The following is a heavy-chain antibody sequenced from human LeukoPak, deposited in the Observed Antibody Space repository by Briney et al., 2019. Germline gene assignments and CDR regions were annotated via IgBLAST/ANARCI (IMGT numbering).Heavy chain of an antibody. D-gene: IGHD3-22*01. J-gene: IGHJ4*02. CDR1: GGSIISGGYY. Sequence: SETLSLTCTVSGGSIISGGYYWSWIRQHPGKGLEWIGHIYYSGSTKFNPSLKSRVTISVDTSKNQFSLKLSSVTAADTAVYYCARGGGVTYYDSTGYLWYFDYWGQGTLVTVSS. CDR2: IYYSGST. CDR3: ARGGGVTYYDSTGYLWYFDY. V-gene: IGHV4-61*08.